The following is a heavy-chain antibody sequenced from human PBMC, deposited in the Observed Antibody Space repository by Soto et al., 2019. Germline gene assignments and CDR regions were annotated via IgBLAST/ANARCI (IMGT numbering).Heavy chain of an antibody. CDR1: GGTFSSYA. CDR3: ARVLGVGIVGAIGDDY. Sequence: QVQLVQSGAEVQKPGSSVKVSCKASGGTFSSYAISWVRQAPGQGLEWMGGIIPIFGTANYAQKFQGRVTITADESTSTAYMELSRLRSEDTAVYFCARVLGVGIVGAIGDDYWGQGTLVTVSS. D-gene: IGHD1-26*01. CDR2: IIPIFGTA. V-gene: IGHV1-69*01. J-gene: IGHJ4*02.